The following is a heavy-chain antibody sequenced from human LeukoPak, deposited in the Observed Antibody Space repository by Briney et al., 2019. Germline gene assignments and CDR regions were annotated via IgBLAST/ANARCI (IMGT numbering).Heavy chain of an antibody. Sequence: ASVKVSCKASGYTFTSYDINWVRQATGQGLEWMGWMNPNSGNTGYAQKFQGRVTIIADESTSLAYLELSSLRSEDTAVYYCASGPYFYDTNSSGYLDYWGQGTLVTVSS. J-gene: IGHJ4*02. CDR1: GYTFTSYD. D-gene: IGHD3-22*01. CDR3: ASGPYFYDTNSSGYLDY. CDR2: MNPNSGNT. V-gene: IGHV1-8*01.